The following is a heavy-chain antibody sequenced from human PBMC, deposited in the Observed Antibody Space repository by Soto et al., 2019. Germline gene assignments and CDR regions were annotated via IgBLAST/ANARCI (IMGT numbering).Heavy chain of an antibody. CDR2: VSPYDGYT. Sequence: ASVKVSCKASGYAFSSYGINWVRQAPGQGLEWLGWVSPYDGYTNYAQILQGRVSMTTDTSTKTAYMEVRSLRSDDTAVYYCARGGYYDSSGSRNYFYYGMNVWGQGTTVTVSS. D-gene: IGHD3-22*01. J-gene: IGHJ6*02. CDR3: ARGGYYDSSGSRNYFYYGMNV. V-gene: IGHV1-18*01. CDR1: GYAFSSYG.